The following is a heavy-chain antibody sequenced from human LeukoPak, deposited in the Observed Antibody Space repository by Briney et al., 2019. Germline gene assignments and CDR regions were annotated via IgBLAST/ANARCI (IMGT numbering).Heavy chain of an antibody. Sequence: ASVKVSCKASGYTFTSYYMRWVRQAPGQGLEWMGIINPSGGSTSYAQKFQGRVTMTRDMSTSTVYMELSSLRSEDTAVYYCAREIVATILGYWGQGTLVTVSS. D-gene: IGHD5-12*01. J-gene: IGHJ4*02. V-gene: IGHV1-46*01. CDR2: INPSGGST. CDR1: GYTFTSYY. CDR3: AREIVATILGY.